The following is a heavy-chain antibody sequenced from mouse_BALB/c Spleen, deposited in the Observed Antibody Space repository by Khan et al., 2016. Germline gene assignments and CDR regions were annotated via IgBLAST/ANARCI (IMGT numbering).Heavy chain of an antibody. CDR3: AYRYDFDY. CDR2: INTNTGEP. Sequence: QIQLVQSGPELKKPGETVKISCKASGYTFTNYGMNWVKQAPGKGLKWMGWINTNTGEPTYAEEFKGRFAFSLENSASTAYLQINNLKNEDTATYFCAYRYDFDYWGQGTTLTVSS. J-gene: IGHJ2*01. D-gene: IGHD2-14*01. CDR1: GYTFTNYG. V-gene: IGHV9-3*02.